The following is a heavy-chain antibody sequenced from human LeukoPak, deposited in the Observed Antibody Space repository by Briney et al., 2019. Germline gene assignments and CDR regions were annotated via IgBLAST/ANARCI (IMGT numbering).Heavy chain of an antibody. D-gene: IGHD6-19*01. CDR3: ARYGPQYSSGWRENWFDP. Sequence: ASVKVSCKASGGTFSSYAISWVRQAPGQGLEWMGGIIPIFGTANYAQKFQGRVTITTDESTSTAYMELSSLRSEDTAVYYCARYGPQYSSGWRENWFDPWGQGTLVTVSS. J-gene: IGHJ5*02. CDR2: IIPIFGTA. CDR1: GGTFSSYA. V-gene: IGHV1-69*05.